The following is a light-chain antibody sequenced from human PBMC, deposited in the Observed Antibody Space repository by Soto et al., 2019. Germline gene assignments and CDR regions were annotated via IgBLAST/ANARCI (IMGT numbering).Light chain of an antibody. V-gene: IGKV3-11*01. J-gene: IGKJ4*01. Sequence: EIVLTQSPATLSLSPGERPTLSCRASQSVSSQLAWYQQKPGQAPRLLIYDTSNRATGIPARFSGSGSGTDFTLTISSLEPEDFAVYYCQQRSDWPLTFGGGTKVEIK. CDR3: QQRSDWPLT. CDR1: QSVSSQ. CDR2: DTS.